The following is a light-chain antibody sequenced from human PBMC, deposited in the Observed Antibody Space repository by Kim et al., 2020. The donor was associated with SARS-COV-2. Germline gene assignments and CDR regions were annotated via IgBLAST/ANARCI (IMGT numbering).Light chain of an antibody. CDR2: QDS. CDR3: QAWDSSTVV. J-gene: IGLJ2*01. Sequence: SVSPGQKASITCSEDKLGEKYACWYQQKPGQSPVLVIYQDSKWPSGIPERFSGSNSGNTATLTISGTQAMDEADYYCQAWDSSTVVFGGGTQLTVL. CDR1: KLGEKY. V-gene: IGLV3-1*01.